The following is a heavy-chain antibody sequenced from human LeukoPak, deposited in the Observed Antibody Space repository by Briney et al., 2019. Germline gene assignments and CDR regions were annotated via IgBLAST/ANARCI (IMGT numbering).Heavy chain of an antibody. CDR1: VDSVSSGSYY. CDR3: SRGDIVATPFDS. CDR2: IYYIGST. D-gene: IGHD5-12*01. J-gene: IGHJ4*01. Sequence: WETLSLTCTVSVDSVSSGSYYWGSIRQPRGKELDWTVYIYYIGSTNYKPSLKSRGTISVETSKNQLSRNLSSGTGANTGVYYCSRGDIVATPFDSWGDGKPVTVSS. V-gene: IGHV4-61*01.